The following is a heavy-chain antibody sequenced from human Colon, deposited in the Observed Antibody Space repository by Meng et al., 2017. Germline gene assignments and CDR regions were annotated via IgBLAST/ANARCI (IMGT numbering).Heavy chain of an antibody. J-gene: IGHJ5*02. Sequence: SETLFLTCTVSGDSISSGSHYWGWIRQPAGKGLEFLGRIESTGSTSYNPSLRSRLTISVDTSKNQFSLKLTSVTAADTAIYYCARDGSPKWTNHHHNNWFDPWGQGMQVTVSS. CDR3: ARDGSPKWTNHHHNNWFDP. CDR1: GDSISSGSHY. D-gene: IGHD1-14*01. V-gene: IGHV4-61*02. CDR2: IESTGST.